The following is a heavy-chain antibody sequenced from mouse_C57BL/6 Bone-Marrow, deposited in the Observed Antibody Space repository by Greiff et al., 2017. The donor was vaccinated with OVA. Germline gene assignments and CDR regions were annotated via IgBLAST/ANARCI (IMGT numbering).Heavy chain of an antibody. D-gene: IGHD3-1*01. Sequence: VQLQQSGAELVRPGASVKLSCTASGFNIKDYYMHWVKQRPEQGLEWIGRIDPEDGDTEYAPKFQGKATMTADTSSNTAYLQLSSVTSEDTAVYYCTTRGGLGAHFDYWGQGTTLTVSS. CDR2: IDPEDGDT. CDR1: GFNIKDYY. V-gene: IGHV14-1*01. CDR3: TTRGGLGAHFDY. J-gene: IGHJ2*01.